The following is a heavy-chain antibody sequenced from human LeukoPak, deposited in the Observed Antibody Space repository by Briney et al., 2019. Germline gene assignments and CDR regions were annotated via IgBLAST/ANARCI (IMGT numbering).Heavy chain of an antibody. CDR2: IYHSGST. CDR3: ARQGYDFWSGYPRDAFDI. D-gene: IGHD3-3*01. CDR1: GYSISSGYY. Sequence: SETLSLTCAVSGYSISSGYYRGWIRQPPGKGLEWSGSIYHSGSTYYNPSLKSRVTISVDTSKHQFSLKLSSVTAADTAVYYCARQGYDFWSGYPRDAFDIWGQGTMVTVSS. V-gene: IGHV4-38-2*01. J-gene: IGHJ3*02.